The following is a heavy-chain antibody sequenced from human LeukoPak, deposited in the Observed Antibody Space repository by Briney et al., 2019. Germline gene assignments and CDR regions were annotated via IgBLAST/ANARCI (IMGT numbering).Heavy chain of an antibody. Sequence: GGSLRLSCAAPGFTLSNYGMAWVRQAPGKGLEWVSAISGSGTSTYYADSVKGRFTISRDNSKNTLYLQMNSLRAEDTAVYYCARGSGAVAGTVDYWGQGTLVTVSS. CDR1: GFTLSNYG. CDR2: ISGSGTST. CDR3: ARGSGAVAGTVDY. D-gene: IGHD6-19*01. J-gene: IGHJ4*02. V-gene: IGHV3-23*01.